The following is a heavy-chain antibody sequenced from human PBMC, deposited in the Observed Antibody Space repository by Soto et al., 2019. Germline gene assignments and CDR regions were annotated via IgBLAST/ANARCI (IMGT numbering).Heavy chain of an antibody. CDR1: GYTFTSYA. D-gene: IGHD6-13*01. J-gene: IGHJ3*02. CDR3: ARDSYSSSWYQGIDAFDI. Sequence: GASVKVSCKASGYTFTSYAMHWVRQAPGQRLEWMGWINAGNGNTKYSQKFQGRVTITRDTSASTAYMELSSLGSEDTAVYYCARDSYSSSWYQGIDAFDIWGQGTMVTVSS. V-gene: IGHV1-3*01. CDR2: INAGNGNT.